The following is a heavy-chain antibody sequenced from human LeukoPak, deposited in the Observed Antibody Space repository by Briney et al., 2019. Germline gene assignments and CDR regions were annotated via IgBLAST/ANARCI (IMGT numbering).Heavy chain of an antibody. CDR3: ARGGGYYDSSGYYPIDY. CDR2: IIPIFGTA. D-gene: IGHD3-22*01. CDR1: GGTFSSYA. V-gene: IGHV1-69*13. J-gene: IGHJ4*02. Sequence: ASVTVSCTASGGTFSSYAISWVRQAPGQGLEWMGGIIPIFGTANYAQKFQGRVTITADESTSTAYMELSSLRSEDTAVYYCARGGGYYDSSGYYPIDYWGQGTLVTVSS.